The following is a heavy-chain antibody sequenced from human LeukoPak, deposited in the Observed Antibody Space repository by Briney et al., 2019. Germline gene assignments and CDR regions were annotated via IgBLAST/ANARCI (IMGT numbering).Heavy chain of an antibody. J-gene: IGHJ4*02. CDR2: TYYSGST. Sequence: SETLSLTCTVSGGSISSYYWSWIRQPPGKGLEWIGFTYYSGSTNYNPSLKNRVTISVDTSKNHFSLRLSSVTAADTAVYYCARGGSSGYDPFDYWGQGTLVTVSS. V-gene: IGHV4-59*13. CDR3: ARGGSSGYDPFDY. D-gene: IGHD5-12*01. CDR1: GGSISSYY.